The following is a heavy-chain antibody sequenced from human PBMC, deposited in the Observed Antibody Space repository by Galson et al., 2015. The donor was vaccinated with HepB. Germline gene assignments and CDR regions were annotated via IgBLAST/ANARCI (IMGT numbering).Heavy chain of an antibody. V-gene: IGHV4-31*03. CDR2: IYYSGST. CDR3: ARGYQRDAFDI. CDR1: GGSISSGGYY. J-gene: IGHJ3*02. D-gene: IGHD2-2*01. Sequence: TLSLTCTVSGGSISSGGYYWSWIRQHPGKGLEWIGYIYYSGSTYYNPSLKSRVTISVDTSKNQFSMKLSSVTAADTAVYYCARGYQRDAFDIWGQGTMVTVSS.